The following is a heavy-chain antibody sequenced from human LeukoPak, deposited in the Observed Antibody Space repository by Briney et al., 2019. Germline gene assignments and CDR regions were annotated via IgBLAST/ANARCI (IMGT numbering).Heavy chain of an antibody. J-gene: IGHJ4*02. CDR1: GGSISSNSYY. D-gene: IGHD5-12*01. CDR3: ARAPTSGHERNFDY. Sequence: SETLSLTCAVSGGSISSNSYYWGWIRQPPGKGLEWIGSIYYSGSTYYNPSLKSRVTISVDTSKNQFSLKLSSVTAADTAVYYCARAPTSGHERNFDYWGQGTLVTVSS. CDR2: IYYSGST. V-gene: IGHV4-39*07.